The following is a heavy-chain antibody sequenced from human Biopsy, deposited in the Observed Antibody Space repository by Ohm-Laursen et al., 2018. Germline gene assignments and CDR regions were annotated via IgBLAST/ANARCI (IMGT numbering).Heavy chain of an antibody. CDR2: INHRGST. CDR1: GGSFSGYY. V-gene: IGHV4-34*01. Sequence: TLSLTCAVYGGSFSGYYWSWIRQPPGKGLEWIGEINHRGSTNYNPSLKSRVTISVDTSKNQFSLKVRSVTAAGTAVYYCVRGVDFYDPYHYYALDVWGQGTTVTVSS. J-gene: IGHJ6*02. D-gene: IGHD2/OR15-2a*01. CDR3: VRGVDFYDPYHYYALDV.